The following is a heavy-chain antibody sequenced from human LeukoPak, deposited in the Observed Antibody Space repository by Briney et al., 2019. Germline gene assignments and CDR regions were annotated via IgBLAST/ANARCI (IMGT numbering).Heavy chain of an antibody. J-gene: IGHJ4*02. CDR1: GFTFSSYG. CDR3: ARDDIPVI. Sequence: GGSLRLSCAASGFTFSSYGMHWVRQAPGKGLEWVAFIRYDGSNKYYADSVKGRFTISRDNSKNTVYLQMNSLRVEDTAVYCCARDDIPVIWGQGTLVTVSS. V-gene: IGHV3-30*02. CDR2: IRYDGSNK. D-gene: IGHD2-15*01.